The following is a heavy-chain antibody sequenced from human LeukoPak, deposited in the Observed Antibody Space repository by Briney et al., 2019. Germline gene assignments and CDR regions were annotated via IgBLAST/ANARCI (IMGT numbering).Heavy chain of an antibody. J-gene: IGHJ4*02. CDR1: ADSISSYY. CDR2: IYTSGST. V-gene: IGHV4-4*07. CDR3: ARDSDSSGYYSISFDY. D-gene: IGHD3-22*01. Sequence: SETLSLTCTLSADSISSYYWSWIRQPAGKGLEWIGRIYTSGSTNYNPSLKSRVTMSVDTSKNQFSLKLSSVTAADTAVYYCARDSDSSGYYSISFDYWGQGTLVTVSS.